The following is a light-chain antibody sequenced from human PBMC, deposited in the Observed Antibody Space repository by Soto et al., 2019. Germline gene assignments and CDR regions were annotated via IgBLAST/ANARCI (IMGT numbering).Light chain of an antibody. CDR2: GAS. V-gene: IGKV3-15*01. CDR1: QSVSSN. CDR3: QQYNNWPQIT. J-gene: IGKJ3*01. Sequence: EIVMTQSPATLSVSPGERATLSCRASQSVSSNLAWYQQKPGQAPRLLIYGASTRATGIPARFSGSGSGTEFTLTISSLQSEDFAVYDCQQYNNWPQITFGPGTKVDIK.